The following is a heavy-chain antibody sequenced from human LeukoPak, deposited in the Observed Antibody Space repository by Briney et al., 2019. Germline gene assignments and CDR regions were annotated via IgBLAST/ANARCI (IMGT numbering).Heavy chain of an antibody. J-gene: IGHJ3*02. V-gene: IGHV4-4*02. Sequence: PSETLSLTCAVSGGSISSSNRWSWVRQPPGKGLEWIGEIYHSGSTNYNPSLKSRVTISVDKSKNQFSLKLSSVTAADTAVYYCARDYYDSSGYNFDAFDIWGQGTMVTVSS. CDR2: IYHSGST. CDR3: ARDYYDSSGYNFDAFDI. D-gene: IGHD3-22*01. CDR1: GGSISSSNR.